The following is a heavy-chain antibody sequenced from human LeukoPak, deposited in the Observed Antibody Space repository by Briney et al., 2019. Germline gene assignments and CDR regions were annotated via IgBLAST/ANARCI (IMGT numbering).Heavy chain of an antibody. Sequence: GGSLRLPCAASGFTFRTYWMSWVRQAPGKGLEWVANIKQDGSQKYYVDSVKGRFTISRDNAENSLHLQMNSLRAEDTAVYYCARALGMGWLHDAFDIWGQGTMVTVSS. V-gene: IGHV3-7*01. J-gene: IGHJ3*02. D-gene: IGHD5-12*01. CDR3: ARALGMGWLHDAFDI. CDR2: IKQDGSQK. CDR1: GFTFRTYW.